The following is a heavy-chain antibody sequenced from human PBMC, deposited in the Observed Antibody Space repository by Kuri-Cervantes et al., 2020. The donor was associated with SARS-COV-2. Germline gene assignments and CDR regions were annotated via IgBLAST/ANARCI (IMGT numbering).Heavy chain of an antibody. CDR2: ITHSGST. Sequence: GSLRLSCAVDGGSFSDYFWSWNRQPPGKGLEWIGEITHSGSTNYNPSLSSRVTISVDMSKNQFSLRLSSVTAADTAMYYCARGREGVVPATILGLGYFLYFYMDVWGKGTPVTVSS. J-gene: IGHJ6*03. CDR1: GGSFSDYF. CDR3: ARGREGVVPATILGLGYFLYFYMDV. V-gene: IGHV4-34*01. D-gene: IGHD2-2*01.